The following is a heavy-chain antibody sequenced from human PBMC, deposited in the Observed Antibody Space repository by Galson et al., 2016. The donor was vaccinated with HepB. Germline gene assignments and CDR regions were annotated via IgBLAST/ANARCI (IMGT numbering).Heavy chain of an antibody. D-gene: IGHD3-10*01. V-gene: IGHV3-9*01. CDR3: ARDVGGTYSSWFDA. Sequence: SLRLSCAASGFTFDDYAMHWVRQVPGKGLQWVSGITWNSYNIDYADSVKGRFTISRDNARNSLYLQMNSLRPEDTALYYCARDVGGTYSSWFDAWGQGTLVTVS. J-gene: IGHJ5*02. CDR2: ITWNSYNI. CDR1: GFTFDDYA.